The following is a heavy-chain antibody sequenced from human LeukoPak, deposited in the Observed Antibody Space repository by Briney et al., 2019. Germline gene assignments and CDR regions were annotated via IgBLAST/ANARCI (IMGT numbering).Heavy chain of an antibody. CDR2: INPNSGGT. CDR1: GYTFTGYY. Sequence: ASVKVSCKASGYTFTGYYMHWVRQAPGQGLEWMGWINPNSGGTNYAQKFQGRVTMTRDTSISTAYMELSRLRSDDTAVYYCARGDDSSGYEESFDYWGQGTLVTVSS. CDR3: ARGDDSSGYEESFDY. J-gene: IGHJ4*02. D-gene: IGHD3-22*01. V-gene: IGHV1-2*02.